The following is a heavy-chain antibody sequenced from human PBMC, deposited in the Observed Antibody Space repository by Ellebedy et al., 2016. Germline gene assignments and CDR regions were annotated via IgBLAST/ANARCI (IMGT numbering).Heavy chain of an antibody. CDR3: ATSYSSGGGYY. J-gene: IGHJ4*02. Sequence: ASVKVSXXASGYTFTNYDINWVRQATGQGLEWMGWMNPNSGNTGYEQKFQGRVTMTRNTSISTAYMELSSLRSEDTAVYYCATSYSSGGGYYWGQGTLVTVSS. D-gene: IGHD3-22*01. CDR2: MNPNSGNT. V-gene: IGHV1-8*01. CDR1: GYTFTNYD.